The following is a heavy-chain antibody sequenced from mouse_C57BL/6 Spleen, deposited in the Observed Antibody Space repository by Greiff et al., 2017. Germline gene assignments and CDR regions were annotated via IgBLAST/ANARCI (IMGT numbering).Heavy chain of an antibody. CDR1: GFTFSNYW. CDR2: IRLKSDNYAT. J-gene: IGHJ2*01. D-gene: IGHD2-4*01. CDR3: TLYYDYDEGAY. Sequence: EVQGVESGGGLVQPGGSMKLSCVASGFTFSNYWMNWVRQSPEKGLEWVAQIRLKSDNYATHYAESVKGRFTISRDDSKSSVYLQMNNLRAEDTGIYYCTLYYDYDEGAYWGQGTTLTVSS. V-gene: IGHV6-3*01.